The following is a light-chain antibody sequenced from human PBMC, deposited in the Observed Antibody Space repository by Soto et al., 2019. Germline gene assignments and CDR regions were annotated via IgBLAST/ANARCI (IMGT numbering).Light chain of an antibody. Sequence: QSVLTQPPSASGTPGQRVTISCSGRSSNIGSSSVNWYQHLPGTAPKLLIYSDDRRPSGVPDRFSGSRSGTSASLAINGLQSEDEAEYHCAAWDDSVSAPVFGGRTKLTVL. CDR3: AAWDDSVSAPV. V-gene: IGLV1-44*01. J-gene: IGLJ3*02. CDR1: SSNIGSSS. CDR2: SDD.